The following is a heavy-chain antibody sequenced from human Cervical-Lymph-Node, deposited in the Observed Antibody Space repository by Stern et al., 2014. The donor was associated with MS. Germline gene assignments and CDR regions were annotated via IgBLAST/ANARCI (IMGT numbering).Heavy chain of an antibody. D-gene: IGHD1-26*01. CDR2: IYPGDSAT. CDR3: ARPVGANYEDDWYCDL. V-gene: IGHV5-51*03. CDR1: GCSFTDSW. Sequence: VQLVQSGAAVKKPGESLKISCKGSGCSFTDSWIAWVRQMPGKGLEWMGIIYPGDSATRYSPSFQGTVTLSADKSTSTAYLQWSSLKASDTAMYFCARPVGANYEDDWYCDLWGRGTLVTVSS. J-gene: IGHJ2*01.